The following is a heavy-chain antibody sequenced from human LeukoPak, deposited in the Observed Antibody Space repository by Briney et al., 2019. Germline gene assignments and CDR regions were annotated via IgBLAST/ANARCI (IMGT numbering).Heavy chain of an antibody. CDR2: IIPIFGTA. CDR3: AGMETYCSSTSCYNWFDG. Sequence: SETLSFNCSVGGFTSNAISWVRHRHGQGLELKGGIIPIFGTANYAQKFQGRVTITTAETTSTAYMELSSLRFEDTAVYYCAGMETYCSSTSCYNWFDGWGQGTPVSVAS. D-gene: IGHD2-2*01. J-gene: IGHJ5*02. CDR1: VGGFTSNA. V-gene: IGHV1-69*05.